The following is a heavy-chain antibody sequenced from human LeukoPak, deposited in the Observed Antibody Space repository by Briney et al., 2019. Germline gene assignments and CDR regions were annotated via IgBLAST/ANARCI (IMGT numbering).Heavy chain of an antibody. CDR3: ARDPVYGGWDPWFDP. V-gene: IGHV3-7*01. CDR1: GFTFSSYW. D-gene: IGHD4-23*01. CDR2: IKQDGSER. J-gene: IGHJ5*02. Sequence: KSGGSLRLSCAASGFTFSSYWMSWVRQAPGKGLEWVANIKQDGSERYYVDSVKGRFTISRDNAKNSLYLQMNSLRAEDTAVYYCARDPVYGGWDPWFDPWGQGTLVTVSS.